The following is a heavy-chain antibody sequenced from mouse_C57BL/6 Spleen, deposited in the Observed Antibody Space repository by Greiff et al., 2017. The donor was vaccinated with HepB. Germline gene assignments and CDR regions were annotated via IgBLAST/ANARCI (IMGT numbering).Heavy chain of an antibody. V-gene: IGHV1-61*01. CDR1: GYTFTSYW. CDR3: ARYDYVYYYAMDY. CDR2: IYPSDSET. Sequence: VQLQQSGAELVRPGSSVKLSCKASGYTFTSYWMDWVKQRPGQGLEWIGNIYPSDSETHYNQKFKDKATLTVDKSSSTAYMQLSSLTSEDSAVYYCARYDYVYYYAMDYWGQGTSVTVSS. D-gene: IGHD2-4*01. J-gene: IGHJ4*01.